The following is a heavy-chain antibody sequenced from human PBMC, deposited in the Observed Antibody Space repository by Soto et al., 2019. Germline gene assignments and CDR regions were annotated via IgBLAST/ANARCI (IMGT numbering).Heavy chain of an antibody. J-gene: IGHJ4*02. D-gene: IGHD3-22*01. CDR2: ISYDGSNK. CDR1: GFTFSSYG. V-gene: IGHV3-30*18. CDR3: AKNYYDSSGYYPFDY. Sequence: QVQLVESGGGVVQPGRSLRLSCAASGFTFSSYGMHWVRQAPGKGLEWVAVISYDGSNKYYADSVKGRFTISRDNSKNTLYLQMYSLRAEDTAVYYCAKNYYDSSGYYPFDYWGQGTLVTVSS.